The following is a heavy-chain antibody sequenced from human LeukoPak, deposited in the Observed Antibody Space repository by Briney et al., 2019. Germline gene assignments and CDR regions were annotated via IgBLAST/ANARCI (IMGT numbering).Heavy chain of an antibody. Sequence: SETLSLTCTVSGGSISSYYWSWIRQPPGKGLEWIGYIYYSGSTNYNPSLKGRVTISVDTSKNQFSLKLSSVTAADTAVYYCARGYSGYDWYFDYWGQGTLVTVSS. D-gene: IGHD5-12*01. CDR1: GGSISSYY. CDR3: ARGYSGYDWYFDY. J-gene: IGHJ4*02. CDR2: IYYSGST. V-gene: IGHV4-59*08.